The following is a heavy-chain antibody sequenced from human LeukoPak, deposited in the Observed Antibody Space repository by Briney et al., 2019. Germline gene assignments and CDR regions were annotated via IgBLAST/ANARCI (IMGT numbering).Heavy chain of an antibody. CDR1: GFTFSSYG. V-gene: IGHV3-30*02. CDR2: IRYDGSNK. Sequence: GGSLRLSCAASGFTFSSYGMHWVRQAPGKGLEWVAFIRYDGSNKYYADSVKGRFTISRDNSKNTLYLQMNSLRPEDTAVYFCSGSYSYWGQGTLVTVSS. D-gene: IGHD1-26*01. CDR3: SGSYSY. J-gene: IGHJ4*02.